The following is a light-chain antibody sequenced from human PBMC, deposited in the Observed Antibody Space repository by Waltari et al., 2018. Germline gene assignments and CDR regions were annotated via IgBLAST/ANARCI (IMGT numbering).Light chain of an antibody. Sequence: IVLTQSQGTLSLSPGERATHPCTASQSVTSSYLAWYQQKPGQAPRLLIYGASTRATGIPDRFSGSGSGTDFTLTISRLEPEDFAVYYCQQCDRSPLTFGGGTKVEIK. V-gene: IGKV3-20*01. CDR1: QSVTSSY. CDR2: GAS. J-gene: IGKJ4*01. CDR3: QQCDRSPLT.